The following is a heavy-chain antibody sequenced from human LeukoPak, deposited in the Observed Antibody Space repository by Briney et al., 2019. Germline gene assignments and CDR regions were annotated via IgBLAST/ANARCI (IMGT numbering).Heavy chain of an antibody. J-gene: IGHJ4*02. D-gene: IGHD3-22*01. CDR2: ISAYNGNT. CDR1: GYTFTSYG. V-gene: IGHV1-18*01. Sequence: GASVKVSCKASGYTFTSYGISWVRQAPGQGLEWMGWISAYNGNTNYAQKLQGRVTMTTDTSTSTAYMELRSLRSDDTAVYYCAATPRYYDSGGYYYWGQGTLVTVSS. CDR3: AATPRYYDSGGYYY.